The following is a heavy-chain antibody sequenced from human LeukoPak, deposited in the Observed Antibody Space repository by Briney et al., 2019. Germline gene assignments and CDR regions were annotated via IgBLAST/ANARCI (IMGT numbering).Heavy chain of an antibody. CDR1: GYSISSGYY. CDR3: ARASGGYYSYFDY. J-gene: IGHJ4*02. CDR2: IYHSGST. V-gene: IGHV4-38-2*02. D-gene: IGHD3-22*01. Sequence: SETLSLTCTVSGYSISSGYYWAWIRQPPGKGLEWIGSIYHSGSTYYNPSLKSRVTISVDTSKNQFSLKLSSVIAADTAVYYCARASGGYYSYFDYWGQGTPVTVSS.